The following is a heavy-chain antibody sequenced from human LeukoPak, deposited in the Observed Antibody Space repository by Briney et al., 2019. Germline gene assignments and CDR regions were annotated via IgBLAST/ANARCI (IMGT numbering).Heavy chain of an antibody. V-gene: IGHV4-38-2*01. CDR3: ARHGSLYGSNYFDY. D-gene: IGHD4-23*01. J-gene: IGHJ4*02. Sequence: SETLSLTCAVSGYSISSGYYWGWIRQPPGKGLEWIGSIYHSGSAYYNPSLKSRVTISVDTSKNQFSLKLGSVTAADTAVYYCARHGSLYGSNYFDYWGQGTLVTVSP. CDR1: GYSISSGYY. CDR2: IYHSGSA.